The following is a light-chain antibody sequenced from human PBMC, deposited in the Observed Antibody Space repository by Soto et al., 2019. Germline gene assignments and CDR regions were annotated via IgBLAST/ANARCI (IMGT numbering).Light chain of an antibody. V-gene: IGKV3-15*01. J-gene: IGKJ1*01. Sequence: EIVLTQSPATLSVSPGERATLSCRASQCVSSNLAWYQQKPGQAPRLLLYGASTRATGIPARFSGSWSGTEFTLTISSLQSEDLAVYYCQQYNNWPRTFGQGTKVEIK. CDR1: QCVSSN. CDR3: QQYNNWPRT. CDR2: GAS.